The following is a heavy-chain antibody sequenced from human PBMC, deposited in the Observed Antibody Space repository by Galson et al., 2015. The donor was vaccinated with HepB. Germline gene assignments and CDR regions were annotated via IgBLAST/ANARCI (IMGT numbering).Heavy chain of an antibody. J-gene: IGHJ6*02. D-gene: IGHD2-8*01. CDR3: ARHVEYCSNGTCYFGMDV. CDR1: GFTFRDFY. Sequence: SLRLSCAASGFTFRDFYMSWVRQAPGKGLEYISYICSGGTITFYADSVKGRFTVSRDNAKKSVHLQVNRLTGDDMAVYYCARHVEYCSNGTCYFGMDVWGQGTTVTVSS. V-gene: IGHV3-11*01. CDR2: ICSGGTIT.